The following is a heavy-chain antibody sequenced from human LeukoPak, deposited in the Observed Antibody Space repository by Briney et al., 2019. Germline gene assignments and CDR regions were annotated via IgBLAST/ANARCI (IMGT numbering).Heavy chain of an antibody. CDR1: GGSISSYY. CDR2: IYYSGST. Sequence: SETLSLTCTVSGGSISSYYWSWIRQPPGKGLEWIGYIYYSGSTNYNPSLKSRVTISVDTSKNQFSLKLSSVTAADTAVYYCARDPPAAGINFDLWGRGTLVTVSS. D-gene: IGHD6-13*01. CDR3: ARDPPAAGINFDL. V-gene: IGHV4-59*01. J-gene: IGHJ2*01.